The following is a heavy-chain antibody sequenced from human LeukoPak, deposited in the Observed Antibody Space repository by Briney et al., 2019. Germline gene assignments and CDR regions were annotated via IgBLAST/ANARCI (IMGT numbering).Heavy chain of an antibody. CDR2: ISSSSNYI. Sequence: GGSLRLSCAASGFTFSSYSMNWVRQAPGKGLEWVSSISSSSNYIYYADSVKGRFTISRDNAKNSVFLEMNSLRAEDTAVYYCARVSSSMGGAADYWGQGTLVTVSS. CDR3: ARVSSSMGGAADY. J-gene: IGHJ4*02. CDR1: GFTFSSYS. V-gene: IGHV3-21*01. D-gene: IGHD6-6*01.